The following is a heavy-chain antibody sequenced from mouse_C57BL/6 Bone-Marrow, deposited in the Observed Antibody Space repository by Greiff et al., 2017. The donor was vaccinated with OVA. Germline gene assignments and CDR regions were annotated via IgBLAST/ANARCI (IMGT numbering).Heavy chain of an antibody. V-gene: IGHV1-52*01. J-gene: IGHJ4*01. D-gene: IGHD2-5*01. CDR2: IDPSDSET. CDR1: GYTFTSYW. CDR3: ADSRFSNYVRYYAMDY. Sequence: QVQLQQPGAELVRPGSSVKLSCKASGYTFTSYWMHWVKQRPIQGLEWIGNIDPSDSETHYNQKFKDKATLTVDKSSSTAYMQLSSLTSEDSAVYYCADSRFSNYVRYYAMDYWGQGTSVTVSS.